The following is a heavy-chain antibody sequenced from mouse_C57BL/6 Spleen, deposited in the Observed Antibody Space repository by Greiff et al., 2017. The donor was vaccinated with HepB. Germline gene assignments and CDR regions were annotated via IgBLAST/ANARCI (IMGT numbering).Heavy chain of an antibody. J-gene: IGHJ3*01. CDR1: GYTFTDHT. CDR2: IYLRDGST. V-gene: IGHV1-78*01. D-gene: IGHD2-3*01. CDR3: ARWDDGYSAWFAY. Sequence: VQLQQSDAELVKPGASVKISCKVSGYTFTDHTIHWMKQRPEQGLEWIGYIYLRDGSTKYNEKFKGKATLIADKYSSTAYMQLNSLTSEDSAVYFCARWDDGYSAWFAYWDQGTLVTVAA.